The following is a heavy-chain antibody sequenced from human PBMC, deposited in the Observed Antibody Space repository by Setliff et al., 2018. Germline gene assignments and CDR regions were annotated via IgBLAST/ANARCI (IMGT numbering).Heavy chain of an antibody. CDR3: RFRSGYYKNDY. V-gene: IGHV4-34*01. Sequence: SETLSLTCTVYGGSFTNYYWGWIRQSPGKGLEWIGEINHSGSTNYNPSLKSRLTISVDTSKRQFSLKLSSVTAADMAVYYCRFRSGYYKNDYWAQGTVVTVSS. CDR1: GGSFTNYY. J-gene: IGHJ4*02. CDR2: INHSGST. D-gene: IGHD3-3*01.